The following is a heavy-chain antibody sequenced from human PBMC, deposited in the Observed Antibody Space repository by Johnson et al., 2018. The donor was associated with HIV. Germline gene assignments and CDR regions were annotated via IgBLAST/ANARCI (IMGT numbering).Heavy chain of an antibody. Sequence: EVQLVESGGGLVQPGGSLRLSCTASGFSFSSYCMSWVRQAPGKGLEWVANIKQDGSDKYYVDSVKGRFTISRDNAKNSLVLQMNSLRAEDTAVYFCARDGSSWITGKCDAFDIWGQGTMVTVSS. V-gene: IGHV3-7*01. CDR2: IKQDGSDK. D-gene: IGHD6-13*01. CDR3: ARDGSSWITGKCDAFDI. CDR1: GFSFSSYC. J-gene: IGHJ3*02.